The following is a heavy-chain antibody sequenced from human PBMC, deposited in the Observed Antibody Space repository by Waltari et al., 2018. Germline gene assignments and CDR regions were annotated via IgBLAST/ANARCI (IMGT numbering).Heavy chain of an antibody. CDR3: ARDVSLVVTDDDPDI. D-gene: IGHD3-16*01. CDR2: IIPIFDTQ. V-gene: IGHV1-69*12. CDR1: GDTFSTYD. Sequence: QVQLVQSGAEVKKPGSSVNVSCKASGDTFSTYDITWVRQAPGQGLEWMGEIIPIFDTQSYTQKFQGRVTSSADESTKTAYMELSSLRSEDTAVYYCARDVSLVVTDDDPDIWGQGTMVTVSS. J-gene: IGHJ3*02.